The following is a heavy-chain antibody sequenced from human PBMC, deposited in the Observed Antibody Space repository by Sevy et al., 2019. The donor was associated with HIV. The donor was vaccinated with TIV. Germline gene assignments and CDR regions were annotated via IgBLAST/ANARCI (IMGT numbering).Heavy chain of an antibody. CDR3: VREGVGGYSYSLDC. Sequence: GGPLRLSCAASGLPFSSYWLSWVRQAPGKGLEWLATMKEEGSERNNLDSVKGRFTISRDKAKNSLYLQMNSLRAEDTAVYYCVREGVGGYSYSLDCWGQGTLVTVSS. J-gene: IGHJ4*02. V-gene: IGHV3-7*01. D-gene: IGHD5-18*01. CDR1: GLPFSSYW. CDR2: MKEEGSER.